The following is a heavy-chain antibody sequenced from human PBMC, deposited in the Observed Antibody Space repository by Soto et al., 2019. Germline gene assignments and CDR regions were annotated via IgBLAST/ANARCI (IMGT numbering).Heavy chain of an antibody. CDR1: GGSISSGGYY. Sequence: SETLSLTCTVSGGSISSGGYYWSWIRQPPGKGLEWIGYIYYSGSTYYNPSLKSRVTISVDTSKNQFSLKLSSVTAADTAVYYCARVSITIFGVAQGFYGMDVWGQGTTVTVSS. V-gene: IGHV4-30-4*01. CDR2: IYYSGST. J-gene: IGHJ6*02. CDR3: ARVSITIFGVAQGFYGMDV. D-gene: IGHD3-3*01.